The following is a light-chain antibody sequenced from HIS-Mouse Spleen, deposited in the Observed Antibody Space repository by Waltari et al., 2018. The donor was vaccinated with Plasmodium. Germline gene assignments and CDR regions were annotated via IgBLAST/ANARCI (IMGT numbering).Light chain of an antibody. Sequence: QSALTQPRSVSGSPGQSVTISCTGPSSDVGGYKYVSWYQQHPGKAPKLMIYDVSKRPSGVPDRFSGSKSGNTASLTISGLQAEDEADYYCCSYAGSYTFGVFGTGTKVTVL. J-gene: IGLJ1*01. CDR1: SSDVGGYKY. CDR2: DVS. CDR3: CSYAGSYTFGV. V-gene: IGLV2-11*01.